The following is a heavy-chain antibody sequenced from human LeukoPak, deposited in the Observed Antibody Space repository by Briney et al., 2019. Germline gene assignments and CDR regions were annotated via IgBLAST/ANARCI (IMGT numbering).Heavy chain of an antibody. J-gene: IGHJ5*02. CDR1: GGSISSYY. D-gene: IGHD3-9*01. CDR2: IYYSGST. CDR3: ARGPGGYFDPCDP. V-gene: IGHV4-59*01. Sequence: PSETLSLTCTVSGGSISSYYWSWIRQPPGKGLEWIGYIYYSGSTNYNPSLKSRVTISVDTSKNQFSLKLSSVTAADTAVYYCARGPGGYFDPCDPWGQGTLVTVSS.